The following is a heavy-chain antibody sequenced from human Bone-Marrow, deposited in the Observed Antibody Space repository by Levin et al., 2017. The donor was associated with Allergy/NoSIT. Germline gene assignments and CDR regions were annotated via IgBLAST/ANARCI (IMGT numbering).Heavy chain of an antibody. D-gene: IGHD5-18*01. CDR3: ARVAMVYYLDI. V-gene: IGHV4-30-4*01. J-gene: IGHJ3*02. CDR2: IYYSGST. CDR1: GGSISSGDYY. Sequence: SETLSLTCTVSGGSISSGDYYWSWIRQPPGKGLAWIGYIYYSGSTYYNPSLKSRVTISVDTSKNQFSLKLSSVTAADTAVYYCARVAMVYYLDIWGQGTMVTVSS.